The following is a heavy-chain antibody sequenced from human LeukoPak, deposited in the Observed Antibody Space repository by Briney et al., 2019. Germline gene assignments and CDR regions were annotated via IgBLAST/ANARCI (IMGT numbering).Heavy chain of an antibody. CDR1: GGSISSGGYY. Sequence: SETLSLTCTVSGGSISSGGYYWSWIRQHPGKGLEWIGYIYYSGSTYYNPSLKSRVTISVGTSKNQFSLKLSSVTAADTAVYYCARAAVYYDSSGGSFDIWGQGTMVTVSS. D-gene: IGHD3-22*01. CDR2: IYYSGST. J-gene: IGHJ3*02. V-gene: IGHV4-31*03. CDR3: ARAAVYYDSSGGSFDI.